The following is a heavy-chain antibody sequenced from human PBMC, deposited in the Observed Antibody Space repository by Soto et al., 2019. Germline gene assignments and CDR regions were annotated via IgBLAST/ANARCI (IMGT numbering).Heavy chain of an antibody. CDR3: LYGMDV. J-gene: IGHJ6*02. V-gene: IGHV1-2*04. CDR1: GYTFTGYY. Sequence: ASVKVSCKASGYTFTGYYMHWVRQAPGQGLEWMGWINPNSGGTNYAQKFQGWVTMTRDTSISTAYMELSRLRAEDTAVYFPLYGMDVWGQGTTVTVSS. CDR2: INPNSGGT.